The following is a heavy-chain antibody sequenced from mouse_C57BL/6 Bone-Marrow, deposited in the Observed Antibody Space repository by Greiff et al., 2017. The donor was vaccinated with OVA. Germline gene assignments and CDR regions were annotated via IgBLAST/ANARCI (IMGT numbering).Heavy chain of an antibody. J-gene: IGHJ2*01. Sequence: VQLQQSGPELVKPGASVKISCKASGYAFSSSWMNWVKQRPGKGLEWIGRIYPGDGDTNYNGKFKGKATLTVDKSSSTAYMQLSSLTSEDSAVYSCARHEDGYYASYFDYWGQGTTLTVSS. CDR1: GYAFSSSW. V-gene: IGHV1-82*01. D-gene: IGHD2-3*01. CDR3: ARHEDGYYASYFDY. CDR2: IYPGDGDT.